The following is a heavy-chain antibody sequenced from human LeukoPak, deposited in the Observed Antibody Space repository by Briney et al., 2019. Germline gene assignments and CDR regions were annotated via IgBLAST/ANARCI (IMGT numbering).Heavy chain of an antibody. V-gene: IGHV6-1*01. D-gene: IGHD2-2*01. CDR1: GDSVSSNSAA. CDR3: AREDIVVVPAAMRGSGWFDP. CDR2: TYYRSKWYN. J-gene: IGHJ5*02. Sequence: SQTLSLTCAISGDSVSSNSAAWNWIRQSPSRGLEWLGRTYYRSKWYNDYAVSVKSRITINPDTSKNQFSLQLNSVTPEDTAVYYCAREDIVVVPAAMRGSGWFDPWGQGTLVTVSS.